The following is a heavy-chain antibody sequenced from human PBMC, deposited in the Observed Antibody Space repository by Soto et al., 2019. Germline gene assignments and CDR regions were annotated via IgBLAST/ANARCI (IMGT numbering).Heavy chain of an antibody. CDR1: GFTVSSNY. V-gene: IGHV3-53*01. CDR3: AYSSGYYDYLYYYYGMDV. Sequence: PGGSLRLSCAASGFTVSSNYMSWVRQAPGKGLEWVSVIYSGGSTYYADSVKGRFTISRDNSKNTLYLQMNSLRAEDTAVYYCAYSSGYYDYLYYYYGMDVWGQGTTVTVSS. J-gene: IGHJ6*02. D-gene: IGHD3-22*01. CDR2: IYSGGST.